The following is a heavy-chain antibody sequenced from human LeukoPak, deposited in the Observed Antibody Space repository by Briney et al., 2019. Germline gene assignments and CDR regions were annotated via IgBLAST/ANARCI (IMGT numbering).Heavy chain of an antibody. CDR1: RDSFTNYW. Sequence: AESLKISCTGSRDSFTNYWIAWVRQMPGKGLEWMGIIYPGDSDTRYNPSFQGQVTISADKSISTAYLQWSSLKASDTAIYYCARRGSAFGWFDPWGQGALVTVSP. V-gene: IGHV5-51*01. CDR2: IYPGDSDT. CDR3: ARRGSAFGWFDP. D-gene: IGHD3-10*01. J-gene: IGHJ5*02.